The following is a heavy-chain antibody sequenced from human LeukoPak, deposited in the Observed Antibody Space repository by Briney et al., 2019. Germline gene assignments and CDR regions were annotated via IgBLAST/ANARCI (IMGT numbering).Heavy chain of an antibody. CDR1: GYTFTSYD. Sequence: ASVKVSCKASGYTFTSYDINWARQAPGQGLEWMGWINPKSGGTNYAQKLQGRVTMTTDTSTSTAYMELRSLRSEDTAVYYCAIQGMGMVDTAMALDYWGQGTLVTVSS. CDR3: AIQGMGMVDTAMALDY. CDR2: INPKSGGT. D-gene: IGHD5-18*01. V-gene: IGHV1-18*01. J-gene: IGHJ4*02.